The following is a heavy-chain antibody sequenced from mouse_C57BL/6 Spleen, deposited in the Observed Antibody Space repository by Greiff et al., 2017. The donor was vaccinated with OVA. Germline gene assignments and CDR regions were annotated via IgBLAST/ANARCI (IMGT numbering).Heavy chain of an antibody. CDR2: ISYDGSN. CDR1: GYSITSGYY. Sequence: DVQLQESGPGLVKPSQSLSLTCSVTGYSITSGYYWNWIRQFPGNKLEWMGYISYDGSNNYNPSLKNRISITRDTSKNQFFLKLNSVTTEDTATYYCARGGGLRRGGMEDWGQGTTLTVSS. V-gene: IGHV3-6*01. CDR3: ARGGGLRRGGMED. J-gene: IGHJ2*01. D-gene: IGHD2-4*01.